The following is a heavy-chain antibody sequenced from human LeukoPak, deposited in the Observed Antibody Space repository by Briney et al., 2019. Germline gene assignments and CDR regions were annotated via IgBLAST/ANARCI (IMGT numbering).Heavy chain of an antibody. Sequence: SETLSLTCTVSGGSIGSYYWSWIRQPPGKGLEWIGYIYYSGSTNYNPSLKSRVTISVDTSKNQFSLKLSSVTAADTAVYYCAREGKGRFDYWGQGTLVTVSS. J-gene: IGHJ4*02. CDR1: GGSIGSYY. D-gene: IGHD1-26*01. CDR3: AREGKGRFDY. CDR2: IYYSGST. V-gene: IGHV4-59*01.